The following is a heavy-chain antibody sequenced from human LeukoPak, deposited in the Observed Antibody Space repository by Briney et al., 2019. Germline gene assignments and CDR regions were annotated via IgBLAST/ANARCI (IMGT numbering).Heavy chain of an antibody. CDR3: ARAQGGGYYYYYYGMDV. J-gene: IGHJ6*02. V-gene: IGHV4-34*01. CDR1: GGSFSGYY. Sequence: SETLSLTCAVYGGSFSGYYWSWIRQPPGKGLEWIGEINHSGSTNYNPSLKSRVTISVDTSKNQFSLKLSSVTAADTAVYYCARAQGGGYYYYYYGMDVWGQGTTVTVSS. D-gene: IGHD3-16*01. CDR2: INHSGST.